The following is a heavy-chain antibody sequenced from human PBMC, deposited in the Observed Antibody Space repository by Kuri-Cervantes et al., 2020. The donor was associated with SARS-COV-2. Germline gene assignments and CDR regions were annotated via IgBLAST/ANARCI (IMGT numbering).Heavy chain of an antibody. CDR2: IYWNDDK. Sequence: SGPTLVKPTQTLTLTCTFSGFSLSTSGVGVGWIRQPPGKALEWLALIYWNDDKRYSPSLKSRLTITKDTSKNQVVLTMTNMDPVDTATYYCAHSGPRQKYYDFWSGTQPWYFDYWGQGTLVTRLL. CDR1: GFSLSTSGVG. J-gene: IGHJ4*02. D-gene: IGHD3-3*01. V-gene: IGHV2-5*01. CDR3: AHSGPRQKYYDFWSGTQPWYFDY.